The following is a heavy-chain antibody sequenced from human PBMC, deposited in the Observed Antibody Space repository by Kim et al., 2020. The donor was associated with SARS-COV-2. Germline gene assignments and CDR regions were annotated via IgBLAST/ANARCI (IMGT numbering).Heavy chain of an antibody. CDR2: IDPSDSYT. D-gene: IGHD1-26*01. J-gene: IGHJ4*02. CDR3: ARSIVGATYIDY. V-gene: IGHV5-10-1*01. Sequence: GESLKISCKGSGYSFTSYWISWVRQMPGKGLEWMGRIDPSDSYTNYSPSFQGHVTISADKSISTAYLQWSSLKASDTAVYYCARSIVGATYIDYWGQGTLVTVSS. CDR1: GYSFTSYW.